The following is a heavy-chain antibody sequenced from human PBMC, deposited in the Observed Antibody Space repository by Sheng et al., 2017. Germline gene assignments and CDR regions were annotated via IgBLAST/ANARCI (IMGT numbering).Heavy chain of an antibody. CDR3: ARDKTTNWHGWFDP. CDR2: INSDGSNT. D-gene: IGHD1-1*01. J-gene: IGHJ5*02. Sequence: EVQLVESGGGLVQPGGSLRLSRAASGFTFSSYWMYWVRQAPGKGLVWVSRINSDGSNTGYADSVKGRFTISRDNTKNTLYLQMNSLRAEDTAVYFCARDKTTNWHGWFDPWGQGTQVTVSS. V-gene: IGHV3-74*01. CDR1: GFTFSSYW.